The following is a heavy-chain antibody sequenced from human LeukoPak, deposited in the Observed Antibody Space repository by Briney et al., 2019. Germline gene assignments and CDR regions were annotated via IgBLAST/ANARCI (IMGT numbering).Heavy chain of an antibody. CDR1: GFTFSSYA. J-gene: IGHJ4*02. CDR3: AKASRIQLWLKPDIDY. CDR2: ISGSGGST. V-gene: IGHV3-23*01. Sequence: PGGSLRLSCAASGFTFSSYAMSWVRQAPGKGLEWVSAISGSGGSTYYADSVKGRFTISRDNSKNTLYLQMNSLRAEDTAVYYCAKASRIQLWLKPDIDYWGQGTLVTVSS. D-gene: IGHD5-18*01.